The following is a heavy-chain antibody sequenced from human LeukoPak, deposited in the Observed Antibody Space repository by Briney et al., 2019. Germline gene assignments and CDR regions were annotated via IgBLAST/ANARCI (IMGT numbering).Heavy chain of an antibody. CDR2: IKQDGSEK. J-gene: IGHJ4*02. CDR1: GFTFSSYW. D-gene: IGHD6-13*01. CDR3: ARGNLIAAAGTSYFDY. Sequence: GGSLRLSCAASGFTFSSYWMSWVRQAPGKGLEWVANIKQDGSEKYYVDSVKGRFTISRDNAKNSLYLQVNSLRAEDTAVYYCARGNLIAAAGTSYFDYWGQGTLVTVSS. V-gene: IGHV3-7*01.